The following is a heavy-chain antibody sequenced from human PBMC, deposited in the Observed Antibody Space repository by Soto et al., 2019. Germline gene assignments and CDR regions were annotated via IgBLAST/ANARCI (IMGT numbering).Heavy chain of an antibody. CDR1: GFTFTNYA. CDR3: AKDRFTSTVRKYWFFDL. J-gene: IGHJ2*01. D-gene: IGHD3-10*01. CDR2: ISGGDGDT. V-gene: IGHV3-23*01. Sequence: VQLLESGGGLVKPGGSLRRSCAASGFTFTNYAMTWVRQAPGKGLEWVSSISGGDGDTSYADSVKGRFTISRDNSENTMFLQMNSLRPDDTAVYYCAKDRFTSTVRKYWFFDLWGRGTLVTVSS.